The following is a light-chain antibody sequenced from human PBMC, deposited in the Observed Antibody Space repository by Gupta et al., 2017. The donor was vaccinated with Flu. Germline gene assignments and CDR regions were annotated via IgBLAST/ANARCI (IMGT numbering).Light chain of an antibody. CDR1: QRISSY. CDR3: QHRDSTIWT. V-gene: IGKV1-39*01. Sequence: PSSLSASVGDRVTITCRASQRISSYLNWYQQKPGKAPKLLIYAASRVQSGVPSRFSGSGSGTDFTLTISRLQPEDFATYYCQHRDSTIWTFGQGTKVEIK. CDR2: AAS. J-gene: IGKJ1*01.